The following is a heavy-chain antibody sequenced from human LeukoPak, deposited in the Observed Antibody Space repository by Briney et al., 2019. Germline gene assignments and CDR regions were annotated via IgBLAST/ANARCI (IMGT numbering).Heavy chain of an antibody. Sequence: KPSQTLSLTCTVSGGSISSGGYYWSWIRQHPGKGLEWIGYIYYSGDTQYNPSLKSRVTISLDTSKKQFSLTLTSVTAADTAFYYCARMSQHYYDNKGHYWYNWFDSWGQGTQVTVSS. CDR2: IYYSGDT. V-gene: IGHV4-31*03. J-gene: IGHJ5*01. CDR3: ARMSQHYYDNKGHYWYNWFDS. CDR1: GGSISSGGYY. D-gene: IGHD3-22*01.